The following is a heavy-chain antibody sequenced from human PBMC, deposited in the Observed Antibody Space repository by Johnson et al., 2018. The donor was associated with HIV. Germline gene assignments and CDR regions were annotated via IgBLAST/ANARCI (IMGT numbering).Heavy chain of an antibody. CDR2: INSDGSST. CDR1: GFTFSSNA. Sequence: EVQLVESGGGLVQPGGSLRLSCAASGFTFSSNAMSWVRQAPGKGLVWVSRINSDGSSTNYADSVKGRFTISRDNAKNTLYLQMNSLRAEDTAVFYCARDAKVGYGDAFDIWGHGTMVTVSS. V-gene: IGHV3-74*01. J-gene: IGHJ3*02. CDR3: ARDAKVGYGDAFDI. D-gene: IGHD5-12*01.